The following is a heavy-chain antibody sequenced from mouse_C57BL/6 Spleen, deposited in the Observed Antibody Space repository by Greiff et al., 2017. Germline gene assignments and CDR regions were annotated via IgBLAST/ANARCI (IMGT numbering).Heavy chain of an antibody. J-gene: IGHJ2*01. CDR3: ARGDYGSSYYFDY. D-gene: IGHD1-1*01. V-gene: IGHV14-2*01. Sequence: EVQLQQPGAELVMPGASVKLSCTASGFNIKDYYMHWVKQRTEQGLEWIGWIDPEDGATKYAPKFQGKATITADTSSNTAYLQLSSLTSEDTAVYYCARGDYGSSYYFDYWGQGTTLTVSS. CDR2: IDPEDGAT. CDR1: GFNIKDYY.